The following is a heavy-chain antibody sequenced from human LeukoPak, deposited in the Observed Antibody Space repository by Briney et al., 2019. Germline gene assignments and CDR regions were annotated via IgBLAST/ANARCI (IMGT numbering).Heavy chain of an antibody. J-gene: IGHJ4*02. CDR2: IYYSGST. D-gene: IGHD3-22*01. Sequence: PSETLSLTCTVSGGSISSGGYYWSWIRQHPGKSLEWIGYIYYSGSTNYNPSLKSRVTISVDTSKNQFSLKLSSVTAADTAVYYCARHYYDSSGYYHDYWGQGTLVTVSS. CDR3: ARHYYDSSGYYHDY. V-gene: IGHV4-61*08. CDR1: GGSISSGGYY.